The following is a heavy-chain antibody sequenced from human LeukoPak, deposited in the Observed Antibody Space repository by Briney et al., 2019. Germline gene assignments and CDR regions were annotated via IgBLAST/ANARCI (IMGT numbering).Heavy chain of an antibody. D-gene: IGHD3-10*01. CDR1: GFTFCSYA. CDR3: AKRGIVIRGILVIGYHQEAYHYDY. Sequence: PGGSLRLSCAGSGFTFCSYAMGWVGQAPGKGLEWVSAISGSGGSTYYADSVKGRFTISRDTSLNTLYLQMSSLRAEDTAVYFCAKRGIVIRGILVIGYHQEAYHYDYWGQGVLVTVSS. J-gene: IGHJ4*02. CDR2: ISGSGGST. V-gene: IGHV3-23*01.